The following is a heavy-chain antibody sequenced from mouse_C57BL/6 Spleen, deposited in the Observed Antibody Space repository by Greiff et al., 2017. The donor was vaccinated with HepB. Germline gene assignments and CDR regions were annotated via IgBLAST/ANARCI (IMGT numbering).Heavy chain of an antibody. D-gene: IGHD1-1*01. Sequence: QVQLKESGAELVRPGASVTLSCKASGYTFTDYEMHWVKQTPVHGLEWIGAIDPETGGTAYNQKFKGKAILTADKSSSTAYMELRSLTSEDSAVYYCTRLEESSHYWYFDVWGTGTTVTVSS. J-gene: IGHJ1*03. CDR1: GYTFTDYE. V-gene: IGHV1-15*01. CDR2: IDPETGGT. CDR3: TRLEESSHYWYFDV.